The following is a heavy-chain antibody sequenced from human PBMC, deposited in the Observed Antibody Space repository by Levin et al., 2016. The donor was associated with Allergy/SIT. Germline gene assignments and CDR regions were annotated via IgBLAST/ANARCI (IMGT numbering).Heavy chain of an antibody. CDR2: ISSSSSTI. Sequence: GESLKISCAASGFTFSTYSMKWVRQAPGKGLEWVSYISSSSSTIYYADSVKGRFTISRDNAKNSLYLQMNSLRAEDTAVYYCAKVAETYDYWGQGILVTVSS. J-gene: IGHJ4*02. CDR3: AKVAETYDY. V-gene: IGHV3-48*01. CDR1: GFTFSTYS. D-gene: IGHD1-14*01.